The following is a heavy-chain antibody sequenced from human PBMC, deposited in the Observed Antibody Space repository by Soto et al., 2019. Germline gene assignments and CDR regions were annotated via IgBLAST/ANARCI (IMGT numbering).Heavy chain of an antibody. CDR1: GGSISSYY. CDR3: ARDKTEPDFCSSTSCYTHWFDP. J-gene: IGHJ5*02. Sequence: SETLSLTCTVSGGSISSYYWSWIQQPPGKGLEWIGYIYYSGSTNYNPSLKSRVTISVDTSKNQFSLKLSSVTAADTAVYYCARDKTEPDFCSSTSCYTHWFDPWGQGTLVTVS. D-gene: IGHD2-2*02. CDR2: IYYSGST. V-gene: IGHV4-59*01.